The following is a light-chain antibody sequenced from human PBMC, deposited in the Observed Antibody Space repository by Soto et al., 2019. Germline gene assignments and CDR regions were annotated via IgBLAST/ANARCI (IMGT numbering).Light chain of an antibody. J-gene: IGLJ3*02. V-gene: IGLV1-40*01. CDR1: SSNIGAGYD. CDR3: QSYDSSLSGWV. CDR2: GTS. Sequence: QSVLTQPPSVSGAPGQRVTISCTGSSSNIGAGYDVHWYQQLPGTAPKLLIYGTSNRPSGVPDRFSGSKSGTSASLAITGLQAEDEADYYCQSYDSSLSGWVFGAGTQLAVL.